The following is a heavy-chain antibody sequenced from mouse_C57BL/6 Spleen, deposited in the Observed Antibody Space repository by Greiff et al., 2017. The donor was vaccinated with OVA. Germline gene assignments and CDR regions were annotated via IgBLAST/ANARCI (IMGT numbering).Heavy chain of an antibody. CDR3: ARGGPGNYFDY. Sequence: QVQLKQSGTELVKPGASVKLSCKASGYTFTSYWMHWVKQRPGQGLEWIGNINPSNGGTNYNEKFKSKATLTVDKSSSTAYMQLSSLTSEDSAVYYCARGGPGNYFDYWGQGTTLTVSS. V-gene: IGHV1-53*01. J-gene: IGHJ2*01. CDR1: GYTFTSYW. CDR2: INPSNGGT.